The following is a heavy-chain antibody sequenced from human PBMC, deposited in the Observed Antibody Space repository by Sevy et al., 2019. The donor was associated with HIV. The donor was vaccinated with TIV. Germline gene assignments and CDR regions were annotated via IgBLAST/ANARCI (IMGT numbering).Heavy chain of an antibody. D-gene: IGHD6-25*01. CDR3: AREADLDSFDY. J-gene: IGHJ4*02. V-gene: IGHV5-51*01. Sequence: GESLKISCEASGYSFISYCIGWVRQLPGKGLEWMGIVCPGDGYIGYSPSFQGQVPISADKSITTASLHWSSRKASDTAMYYCAREADLDSFDYWGQGTLVTVSS. CDR2: VCPGDGYI. CDR1: GYSFISYC.